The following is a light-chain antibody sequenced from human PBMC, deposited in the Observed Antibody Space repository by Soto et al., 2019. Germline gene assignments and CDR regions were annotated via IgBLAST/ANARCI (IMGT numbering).Light chain of an antibody. Sequence: EIVVTEAPRTLSLSPGERATLSCRASQSVSSSYLAWYQQKPGQAPRLLIYGASSRATGIPDRFSGSGSGTDFTLTISRLEPEDFAVYYCQEYGSSPITFGQRTRPEI. J-gene: IGKJ5*01. CDR2: GAS. V-gene: IGKV3-20*01. CDR3: QEYGSSPIT. CDR1: QSVSSSY.